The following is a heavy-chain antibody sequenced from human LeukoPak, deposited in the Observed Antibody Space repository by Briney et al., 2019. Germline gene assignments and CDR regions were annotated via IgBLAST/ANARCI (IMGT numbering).Heavy chain of an antibody. CDR2: ISAYNGNT. J-gene: IGHJ4*02. D-gene: IGHD3-22*01. V-gene: IGHV1-18*01. CDR3: ARVPYYYDSSGYAGGY. CDR1: GYTFTRYG. Sequence: GASVTVSCKASGYTFTRYGISWVRQAPGQGVEWMGWISAYNGNTNYAQKLQGRVTMTTDTSTSTAYMELRSLRSDDTAVYCCARVPYYYDSSGYAGGYWGQGNLVTVSS.